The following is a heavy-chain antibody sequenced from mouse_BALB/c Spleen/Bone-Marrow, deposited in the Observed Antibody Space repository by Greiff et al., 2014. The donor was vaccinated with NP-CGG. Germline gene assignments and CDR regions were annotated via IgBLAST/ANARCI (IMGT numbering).Heavy chain of an antibody. Sequence: VKLMESGAGLVKPGASVKLSCKASGYTFTGYIIHWVKQRSGQGLEWIGWFYPGSGSIKYNEKFKDKATLTADKSSSTVYMELSRLTSEDSAVYFCARHESYGNYLYFDVWGAGTTVTVSS. CDR2: FYPGSGSI. D-gene: IGHD2-10*02. V-gene: IGHV1-62-2*01. J-gene: IGHJ1*01. CDR3: ARHESYGNYLYFDV. CDR1: GYTFTGYI.